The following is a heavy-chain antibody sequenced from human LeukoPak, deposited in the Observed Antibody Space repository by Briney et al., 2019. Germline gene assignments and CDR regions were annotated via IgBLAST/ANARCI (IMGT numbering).Heavy chain of an antibody. V-gene: IGHV3-48*03. J-gene: IGHJ4*02. CDR1: GFTFSNYE. CDR2: ISSSGSTI. D-gene: IGHD3-22*01. Sequence: GGSLRLSCAASGFTFSNYEMNWVRQAPGKGLEWVSYISSSGSTIYYADSVKGRFTISRDNAKNSLYLQMNSLRVEDTAVYYCATLPYYYDSSGSYYFDYWGQGTLVTVSS. CDR3: ATLPYYYDSSGSYYFDY.